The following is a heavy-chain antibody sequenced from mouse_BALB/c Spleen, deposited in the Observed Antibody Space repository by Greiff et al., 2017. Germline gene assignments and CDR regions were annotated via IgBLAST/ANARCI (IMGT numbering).Heavy chain of an antibody. CDR2: IHPSDSDT. CDR3: ARGYYRYAYAMDY. CDR1: GYSFTSYW. D-gene: IGHD2-14*01. V-gene: IGHV1-74*01. Sequence: QVQLQQPGAELVRPGASVKLSCKASGYSFTSYWMNWVKQRPGQGLEWIGMIHPSDSDTRFNQKFKDKATLTVDKSSSTAYMQLSSPTSEDSAVYYCARGYYRYAYAMDYWGQGTSVTVAS. J-gene: IGHJ4*01.